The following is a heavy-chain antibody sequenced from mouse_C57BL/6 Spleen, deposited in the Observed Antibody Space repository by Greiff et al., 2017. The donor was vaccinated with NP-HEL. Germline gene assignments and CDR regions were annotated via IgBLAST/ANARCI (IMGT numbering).Heavy chain of an antibody. Sequence: DVKLVESGPSLVRPSQTLSLTCTVTGFSINSDCYWIWIRQFPGNKLEYIGYTFYSGITYYNPSLESRTYITRDTSKNQFSLKLSSVTTEDTATYYCARQTAQAPYYYAMDYWGQGTSVTVSS. D-gene: IGHD3-2*02. J-gene: IGHJ4*01. V-gene: IGHV3-3*01. CDR1: GFSINSDCY. CDR2: TFYSGIT. CDR3: ARQTAQAPYYYAMDY.